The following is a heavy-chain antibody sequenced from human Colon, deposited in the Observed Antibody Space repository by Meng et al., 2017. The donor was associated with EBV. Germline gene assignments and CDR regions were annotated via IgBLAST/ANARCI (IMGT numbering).Heavy chain of an antibody. CDR1: GGSISSSHW. CDR3: ARVWQSLTAFFDS. Sequence: QGQVQVSGPGLGKPAGTLSLTCAVSGGSISSSHWWTWVRQPPGKGLEWIGEVYHTGSTKYNPSLKSRLTISVDKSKNQFSLNLTSVTAADTAVYYCARVWQSLTAFFDSWGQGTLVTVSS. V-gene: IGHV4-4*02. D-gene: IGHD2-21*01. CDR2: VYHTGST. J-gene: IGHJ4*02.